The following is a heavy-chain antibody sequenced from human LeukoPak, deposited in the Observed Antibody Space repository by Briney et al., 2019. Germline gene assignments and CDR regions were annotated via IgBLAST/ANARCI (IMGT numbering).Heavy chain of an antibody. V-gene: IGHV1-69*06. Sequence: GASVKVSCKASGGTFSSYAISWVRQAPGQGLEWMGGIIPIFGTAIYAQKFQGRVTMTEDTSTDTAYMELSSLRSEDTAVYYCATLYYYDSSWGQETLVTVSS. D-gene: IGHD3-22*01. CDR2: IIPIFGTA. CDR3: ATLYYYDSS. J-gene: IGHJ4*02. CDR1: GGTFSSYA.